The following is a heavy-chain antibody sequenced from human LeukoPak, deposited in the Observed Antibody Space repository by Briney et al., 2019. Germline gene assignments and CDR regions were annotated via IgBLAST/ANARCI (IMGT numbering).Heavy chain of an antibody. Sequence: PSQTLSLTCTVSGASISSGDYHWNWIRQPPGKGLEWIGSIYHSGSTYYNPSLKSRVTISVDTSKNQFSLKLSSVTAADTAVYYCASIGIASDYWGQGTLVTVSS. J-gene: IGHJ4*02. D-gene: IGHD6-13*01. CDR1: GASISSGDYH. V-gene: IGHV4-39*07. CDR2: IYHSGST. CDR3: ASIGIASDY.